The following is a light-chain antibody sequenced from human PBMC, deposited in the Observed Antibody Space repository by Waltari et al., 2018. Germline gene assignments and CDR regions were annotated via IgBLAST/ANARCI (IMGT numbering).Light chain of an antibody. Sequence: DIVLTQSPGTLSLSLGERATLPCRASQSVSRALAWYQQKPGQAPRLLIYGASTRATGIPDRFSGSGSGTDFSLTISRLEPDDFAVYYCQHYVRLPATFGQGTTVEI. CDR2: GAS. V-gene: IGKV3-20*01. J-gene: IGKJ1*01. CDR3: QHYVRLPAT. CDR1: QSVSRA.